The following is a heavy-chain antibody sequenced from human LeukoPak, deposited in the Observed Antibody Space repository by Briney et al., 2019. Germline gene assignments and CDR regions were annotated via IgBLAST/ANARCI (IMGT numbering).Heavy chain of an antibody. V-gene: IGHV3-11*01. Sequence: GGSLRLSCASSGFTFSDYYMSWIRQAPGKGLEWVSYISSSGTKIYYADSVKGRFTISRDNPKNSLYLQMNSLRAEDTAVYYCATVAGTNYFEYWGQGTLVTVSS. CDR1: GFTFSDYY. D-gene: IGHD6-19*01. CDR3: ATVAGTNYFEY. J-gene: IGHJ4*02. CDR2: ISSSGTKI.